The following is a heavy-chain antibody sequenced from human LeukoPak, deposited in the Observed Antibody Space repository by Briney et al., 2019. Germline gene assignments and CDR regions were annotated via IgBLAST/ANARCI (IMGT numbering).Heavy chain of an antibody. J-gene: IGHJ5*02. CDR1: GGSISSSSYY. CDR3: ARGKRGYSYVGNWFDP. V-gene: IGHV4-39*07. Sequence: PSETLSLTCTVSGGSISSSSYYWGWIRQPPGKGLEWIGSIYYSGSTYYNPSLKGRVTISVDTSKNQFSLKLSSVTAADTAVYYCARGKRGYSYVGNWFDPWGQGTLVTVSS. CDR2: IYYSGST. D-gene: IGHD5-18*01.